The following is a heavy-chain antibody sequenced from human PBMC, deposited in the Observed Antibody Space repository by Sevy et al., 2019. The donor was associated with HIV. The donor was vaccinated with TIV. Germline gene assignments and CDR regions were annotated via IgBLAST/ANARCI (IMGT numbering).Heavy chain of an antibody. D-gene: IGHD6-19*01. CDR2: ISYDGSNK. CDR1: GFTFSTYA. Sequence: GGSLRLSCAASGFTFSTYAMYWVRQAPGKGLELVAVISYDGSNKYYADSVNGRFTISRDKSKNTLYLQMNSLRVEDTAVYYCARDGGEQWLVRGLHYWGQGTLVTVSS. CDR3: ARDGGEQWLVRGLHY. V-gene: IGHV3-30-3*01. J-gene: IGHJ4*02.